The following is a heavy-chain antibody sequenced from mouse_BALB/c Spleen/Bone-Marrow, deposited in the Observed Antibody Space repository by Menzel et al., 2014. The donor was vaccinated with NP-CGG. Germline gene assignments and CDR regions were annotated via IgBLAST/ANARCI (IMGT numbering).Heavy chain of an antibody. Sequence: VKLVESGPELVKPGASAKISCKASGYAFSSSWMNWVKQRPGQGLEWTGRIYPGDGDTNYNGKFKGKATLTADKSSSTAYMQLSSLTSVDSAVYFCARFRWGNYREGAMDYWGQGTSVTVSS. V-gene: IGHV1-82*01. J-gene: IGHJ4*01. D-gene: IGHD2-1*01. CDR2: IYPGDGDT. CDR1: GYAFSSSW. CDR3: ARFRWGNYREGAMDY.